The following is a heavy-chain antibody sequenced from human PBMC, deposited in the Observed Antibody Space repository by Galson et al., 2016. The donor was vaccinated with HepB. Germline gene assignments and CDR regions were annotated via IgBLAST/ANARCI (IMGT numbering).Heavy chain of an antibody. CDR1: GFSFNSFA. Sequence: SLRLSCAPSGFSFNSFAMSWVRQSPGRGLEWVSAITGTGGNTYYADSVRGRFTISRDNSKNTLYLQMNSLRGEDTAVYYCAKCNDFWSGHYRGQFYYRGPGVLVTVSS. D-gene: IGHD3-3*01. J-gene: IGHJ4*02. CDR3: AKCNDFWSGHYRGQFYY. V-gene: IGHV3-23*01. CDR2: ITGTGGNT.